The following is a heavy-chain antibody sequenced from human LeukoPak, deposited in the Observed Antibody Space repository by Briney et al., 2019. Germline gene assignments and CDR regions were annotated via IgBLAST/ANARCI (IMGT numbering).Heavy chain of an antibody. Sequence: SETLSLTCTVSGDSISSYYWSWIRQPAGKGLEWIGRIYTSENTNYNPSLKGRVTMSVDPSKNQFSLKLSSVSAADTAVYYCARVSISSHHRGYYYMDVWGIGTTVTVSS. CDR3: ARVSISSHHRGYYYMDV. CDR2: IYTSENT. J-gene: IGHJ6*03. D-gene: IGHD6-6*01. V-gene: IGHV4-4*07. CDR1: GDSISSYY.